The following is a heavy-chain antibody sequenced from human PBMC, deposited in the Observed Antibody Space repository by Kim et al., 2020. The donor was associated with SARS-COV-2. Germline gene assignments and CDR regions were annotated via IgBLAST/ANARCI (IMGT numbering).Heavy chain of an antibody. V-gene: IGHV4-34*01. D-gene: IGHD3-10*01. Sequence: SETLSLTCAVYGGSFSGYYWSWIRQPPGKGLEWIGEINHSGSTNYNPSLKSRVTISVDTSKNQFSLKLSSVTAADTAVYYCARTHYYGSGSYYRHYYYYYMDVWGKGTTVTVSS. J-gene: IGHJ6*03. CDR3: ARTHYYGSGSYYRHYYYYYMDV. CDR1: GGSFSGYY. CDR2: INHSGST.